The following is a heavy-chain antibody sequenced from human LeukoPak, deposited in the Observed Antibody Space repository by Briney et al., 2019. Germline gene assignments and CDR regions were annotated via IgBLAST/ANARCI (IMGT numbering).Heavy chain of an antibody. CDR2: ISGSGGST. CDR3: AKDQGRYYDSSGYYPFDY. Sequence: GGSLRLSCAASGFTFSSYAMNWVRQAPGKGLEWVSAISGSGGSTYYADSVKGRFTISRDNSNNTLYLQMNSLRAEDTAVYYCAKDQGRYYDSSGYYPFDYWGQGTLVTVSS. CDR1: GFTFSSYA. J-gene: IGHJ4*02. V-gene: IGHV3-23*01. D-gene: IGHD3-22*01.